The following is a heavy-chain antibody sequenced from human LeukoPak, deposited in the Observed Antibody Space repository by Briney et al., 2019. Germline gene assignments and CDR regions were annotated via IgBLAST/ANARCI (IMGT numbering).Heavy chain of an antibody. CDR1: GFTFSSYG. CDR3: ARDRPIVVVPAADDAFDI. J-gene: IGHJ3*02. D-gene: IGHD2-2*01. CDR2: ISSSGSTI. V-gene: IGHV3-48*03. Sequence: GGSLRLSCAASGFTFSSYGMNWVRQAPGKGLEWVSYISSSGSTIYYADSVKGRFTISRDNAKNSLYLQMNSLRAEDTAVYYCARDRPIVVVPAADDAFDIWGQGTMVTVSS.